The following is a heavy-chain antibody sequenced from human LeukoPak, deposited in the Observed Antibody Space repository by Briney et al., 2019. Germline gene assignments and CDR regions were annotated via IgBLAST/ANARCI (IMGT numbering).Heavy chain of an antibody. V-gene: IGHV4-59*01. CDR3: ASSRGTPYYYYYGMDV. J-gene: IGHJ6*04. CDR1: GGSISSYY. Sequence: PSETLSLTCTVSGGSISSYYWSWIRQPPGKGLEWIGDIYYSGSTNYNPSLKSRVTISVDTSKNQFSLKLSSVTAADTAVYYCASSRGTPYYYYYGMDVWGKGTTVTVSS. D-gene: IGHD1-7*01. CDR2: IYYSGST.